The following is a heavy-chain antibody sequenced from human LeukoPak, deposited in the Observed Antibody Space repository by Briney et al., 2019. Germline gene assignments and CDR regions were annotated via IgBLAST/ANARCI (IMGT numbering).Heavy chain of an antibody. CDR3: ARASDYYDSSGTNYYYYYMDV. V-gene: IGHV3-11*01. CDR1: GFTFGDYY. D-gene: IGHD3-22*01. Sequence: GRSLRLSCATSGFTFGDYYMTWVSQAQGRGLEWLSYISRSGSTIYEEESVKGRFTISRDNAKNSLYLQRDSLRADDTAVYYCARASDYYDSSGTNYYYYYMDVWGNGTTVTDSS. CDR2: ISRSGSTI. J-gene: IGHJ6*03.